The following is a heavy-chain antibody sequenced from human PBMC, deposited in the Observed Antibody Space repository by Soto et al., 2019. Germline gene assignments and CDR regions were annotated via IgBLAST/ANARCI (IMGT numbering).Heavy chain of an antibody. CDR2: TYYRSKWTN. D-gene: IGHD1-26*01. V-gene: IGHV6-1*01. Sequence: PSQTRDLSCTIPGDSLSRSRVTLNWLRQSPARGLECLGRTYYRSKWTNDYAESVSSRITINPDTSKNQFSLHLNSVTPEDTAVYYCVRLIGNSWLDFRGQGTLVTVST. CDR1: GDSLSRSRVT. J-gene: IGHJ5*01. CDR3: VRLIGNSWLDF.